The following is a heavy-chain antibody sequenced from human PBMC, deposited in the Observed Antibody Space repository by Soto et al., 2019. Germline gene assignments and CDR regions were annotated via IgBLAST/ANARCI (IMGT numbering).Heavy chain of an antibody. V-gene: IGHV4-39*01. Sequence: PSETLSLTCTVSGGSISSSSYYWGWIRQPPXKGLEWIGSIYYSGSTYYNPSLKSRVTISVDTSKNQFSLKLSSVTAADTAVYYCARRGPTVTRYYYYGMDVWGQGTTVTVSS. J-gene: IGHJ6*02. CDR1: GGSISSSSYY. CDR3: ARRGPTVTRYYYYGMDV. CDR2: IYYSGST. D-gene: IGHD4-17*01.